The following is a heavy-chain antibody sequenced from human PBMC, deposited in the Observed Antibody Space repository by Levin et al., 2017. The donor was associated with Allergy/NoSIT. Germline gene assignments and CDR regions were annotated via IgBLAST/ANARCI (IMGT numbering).Heavy chain of an antibody. J-gene: IGHJ6*02. CDR2: ISAYNGNT. CDR3: ARPDDIAAVTSQYGMDV. V-gene: IGHV1-18*01. Sequence: GASVKVSCKASGYTFTSYGISWVRQAPGQGLEWMGWISAYNGNTNYAQKLQGRVTMTTDTSTSTAYMELRSLRSDDTAVYYCARPDDIAAVTSQYGMDVWGQGTTVTVSS. CDR1: GYTFTSYG. D-gene: IGHD6-13*01.